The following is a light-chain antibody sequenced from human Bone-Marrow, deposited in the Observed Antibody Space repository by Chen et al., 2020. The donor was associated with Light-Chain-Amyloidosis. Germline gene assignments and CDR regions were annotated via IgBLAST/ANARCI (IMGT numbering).Light chain of an antibody. CDR2: WAS. CDR1: QSVLYSSNNNNY. J-gene: IGKJ5*01. V-gene: IGKV4-1*01. CDR3: QQYYSTPIT. Sequence: DTVMTQSPDSLAVSLGERDTINGKSSQSVLYSSNNNNYLAWYQHKPGQPPKLLIYWASIRHFAVPARFSGSGSGTDFTLTISSLQAEDVAVYYCQQYYSTPITFGQGTRLEIK.